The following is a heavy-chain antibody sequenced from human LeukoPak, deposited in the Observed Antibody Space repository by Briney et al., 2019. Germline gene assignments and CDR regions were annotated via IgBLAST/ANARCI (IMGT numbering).Heavy chain of an antibody. J-gene: IGHJ4*02. Sequence: SETLSLTCTVSGGSISSGGYYWSWIRQYPGKGLEWIGYIYYSGSTYYNPSLKSRVTISVDTSKNQFSLKLSSVTAADTAVYYCARDESGLGYYFDYWGQGTLVTVSS. CDR2: IYYSGST. D-gene: IGHD5-12*01. V-gene: IGHV4-31*03. CDR1: GGSISSGGYY. CDR3: ARDESGLGYYFDY.